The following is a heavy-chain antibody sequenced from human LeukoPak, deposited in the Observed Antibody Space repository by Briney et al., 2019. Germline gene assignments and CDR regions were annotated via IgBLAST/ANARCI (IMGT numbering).Heavy chain of an antibody. CDR1: GYSFTSYW. D-gene: IGHD3-10*01. CDR2: IYPSDSDT. Sequence: GESLKISCKGSGYSFTSYWIGWVRQMPGKGLEWMGIIYPSDSDTRYSPSFQGQVTISADKSISTAYLRWSSLKASDTAMYYCARLRGSRVREIIINNLDYWGQGTLVTVSS. V-gene: IGHV5-51*01. CDR3: ARLRGSRVREIIINNLDY. J-gene: IGHJ4*02.